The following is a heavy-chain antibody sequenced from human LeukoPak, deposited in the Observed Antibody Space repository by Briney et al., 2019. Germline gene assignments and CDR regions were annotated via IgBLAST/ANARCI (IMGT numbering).Heavy chain of an antibody. J-gene: IGHJ4*02. V-gene: IGHV1-46*01. CDR1: GYTFTGYY. CDR2: INPSGGST. D-gene: IGHD6-13*01. CDR3: ARGRYSRQRMAYYFDY. Sequence: GASVKVSCKASGYTFTGYYMHWVRQAPGQGLEWMGIINPSGGSTSYAQKFQGRVTMTRDMSTSTVYMELSSLRSEDTAVYYCARGRYSRQRMAYYFDYWGQGTLVTVSS.